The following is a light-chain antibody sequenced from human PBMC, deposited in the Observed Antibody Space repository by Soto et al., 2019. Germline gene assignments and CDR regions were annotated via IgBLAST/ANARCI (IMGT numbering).Light chain of an antibody. CDR2: DAS. CDR1: QRVSSY. J-gene: IGKJ3*01. V-gene: IGKV3-11*01. Sequence: EIVLTQSPATLSLSPGERATLSSRATQRVSSYLAWYQHKPGQAPRLLIYDASNRATGIPARFSGSGSGTDFTLTISSLEPEDFAVYFCQQRSNWPLFTFGPGTKVDIK. CDR3: QQRSNWPLFT.